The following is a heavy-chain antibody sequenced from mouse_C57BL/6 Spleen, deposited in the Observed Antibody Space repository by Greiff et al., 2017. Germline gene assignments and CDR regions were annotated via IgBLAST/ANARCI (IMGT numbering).Heavy chain of an antibody. CDR3: VLDGYFYYGDY. CDR2: IHPNSGST. J-gene: IGHJ2*01. Sequence: QVQLQQPGAELVKPGASVTLSCKASGYTFTSYWMHWVKQRPGQGLEWIGMIHPNSGSTNYNEKFKRKATLTVDKSSSTDYMQLSSLTSEGSSVYYCVLDGYFYYGDYWGQGTTLTVSS. CDR1: GYTFTSYW. V-gene: IGHV1-64*01. D-gene: IGHD2-3*01.